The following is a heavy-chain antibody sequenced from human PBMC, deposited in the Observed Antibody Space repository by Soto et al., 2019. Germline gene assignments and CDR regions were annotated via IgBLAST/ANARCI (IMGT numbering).Heavy chain of an antibody. V-gene: IGHV1-18*01. CDR2: ISVDSGNT. Sequence: ASVKVSCKASGYKFSSYALSWVRQAPGQGLEWLGWISVDSGNTKYVQSLQDRVSMTTDTSTSTAYMELTSLRSDDTAVYYCARDRIEPILLDYWGQGTLVTVSS. D-gene: IGHD3-3*01. CDR1: GYKFSSYA. CDR3: ARDRIEPILLDY. J-gene: IGHJ4*02.